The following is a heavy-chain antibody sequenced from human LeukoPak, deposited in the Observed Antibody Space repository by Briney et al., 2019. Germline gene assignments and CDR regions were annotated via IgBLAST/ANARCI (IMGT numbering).Heavy chain of an antibody. J-gene: IGHJ4*01. Sequence: GGSLRLSCAASGFTFDDYAMHWVRQAPGKGLEWVSGISWNSGSIGYADSVKSRFTISRDNAKTSLYLQMNSLRAEDTALYYCAKDLGPGSMATSPGFDYWGQGTLVTVSS. CDR1: GFTFDDYA. V-gene: IGHV3-9*01. CDR3: AKDLGPGSMATSPGFDY. CDR2: ISWNSGSI. D-gene: IGHD5-24*01.